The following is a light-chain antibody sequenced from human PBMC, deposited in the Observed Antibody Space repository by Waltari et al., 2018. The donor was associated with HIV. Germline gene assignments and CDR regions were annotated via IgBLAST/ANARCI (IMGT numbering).Light chain of an antibody. J-gene: IGKJ5*01. CDR3: QQSYNGPVT. CDR2: GAS. Sequence: DIQMTQSPSSLSASLGDRVTITCRTSQNITTSLNWYQHESGKAPKVLLYGASNLQSGVPPRFSGSGSGTHFALSISGLQPEDFATYFCQQSYNGPVTFGQGTRLDLK. CDR1: QNITTS. V-gene: IGKV1-39*01.